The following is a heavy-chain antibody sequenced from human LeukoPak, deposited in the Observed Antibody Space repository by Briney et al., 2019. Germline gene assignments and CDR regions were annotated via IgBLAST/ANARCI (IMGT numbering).Heavy chain of an antibody. J-gene: IGHJ1*01. V-gene: IGHV3-7*01. CDR3: ARESTAGYNSSWYGFRN. D-gene: IGHD6-13*01. CDR1: GFTFSGYW. Sequence: PGGSLRLSCAASGFTFSGYWMSWVRQAPEKGLEWVANINQDGSEKYYVDSVKGRFTISRDNAKNSLFLQMGSLRVEDTAVYYCARESTAGYNSSWYGFRNWGQGTLVSVSS. CDR2: INQDGSEK.